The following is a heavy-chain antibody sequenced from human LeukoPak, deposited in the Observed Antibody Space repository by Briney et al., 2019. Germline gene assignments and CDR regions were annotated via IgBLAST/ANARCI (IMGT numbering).Heavy chain of an antibody. V-gene: IGHV4-39*01. J-gene: IGHJ5*02. Sequence: SETLSLTCTVSNVSFNNSYWTWIRQPPGKGLEWIGSIYYSGSTYYNPSLKSRVTISVDTSKNQFSLKLSSVTAADTAVYYCARHLNDFWSGYYPNWFDPWGQGTLVTVSS. CDR1: NVSFNNSY. CDR2: IYYSGST. D-gene: IGHD3-3*01. CDR3: ARHLNDFWSGYYPNWFDP.